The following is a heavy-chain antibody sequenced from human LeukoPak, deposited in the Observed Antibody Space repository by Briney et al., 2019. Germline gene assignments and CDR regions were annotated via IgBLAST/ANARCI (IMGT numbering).Heavy chain of an antibody. V-gene: IGHV4-59*01. CDR1: GGSISSYY. J-gene: IGHJ6*02. CDR2: IYYSGST. CDR3: AKTYSSGLCYGMDV. D-gene: IGHD6-19*01. Sequence: SETLSLTCTVSGGSISSYYWSWIRQPPGKGLEWIGYIYYSGSTNYNPSLKSRVTISVDTSKNQFSLKLSSVTAADTAVYYCAKTYSSGLCYGMDVWGQGTTVTVSS.